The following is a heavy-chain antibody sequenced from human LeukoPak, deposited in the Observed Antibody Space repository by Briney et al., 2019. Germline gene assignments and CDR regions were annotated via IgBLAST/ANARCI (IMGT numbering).Heavy chain of an antibody. D-gene: IGHD3-22*01. CDR1: GGTFSSYA. CDR3: ARAGYYYDSSGSLDY. J-gene: IGHJ4*02. CDR2: IVPIFGTA. V-gene: IGHV1-69*13. Sequence: SVKVSCKASGGTFSSYAISWVRQAPGQGLEWMGGIVPIFGTANYAQKFQGRVTITADESTSTAYMELSSLRSEDTAVYYCARAGYYYDSSGSLDYWGQGTLVTVSS.